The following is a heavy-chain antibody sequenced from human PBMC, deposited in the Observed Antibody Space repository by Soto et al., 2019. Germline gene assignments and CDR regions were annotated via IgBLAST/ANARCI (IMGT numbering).Heavy chain of an antibody. V-gene: IGHV3-48*01. D-gene: IGHD3-3*01. CDR2: ISSRATTI. CDR3: ARNFGFWASDI. CDR1: GFTFSRHW. J-gene: IGHJ3*02. Sequence: PGGSLRLSCAASGFTFSRHWMTWVRQAPGRGLEWVSHISSRATTIYYADSVKGRFTISRDNAKNSLFLQMNSLRAEDTAVYFCARNFGFWASDIWGQGTMVTVSS.